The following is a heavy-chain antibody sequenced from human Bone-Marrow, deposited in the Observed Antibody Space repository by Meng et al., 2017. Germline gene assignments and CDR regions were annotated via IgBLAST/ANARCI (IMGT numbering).Heavy chain of an antibody. V-gene: IGHV1-69*01. D-gene: IGHD3-22*01. CDR1: GGTFSSYA. J-gene: IGHJ4*02. Sequence: VHLVQSGAEVKKPGASVKVSCKASGGTFSSYAISWVRQAPGQGLEWMGGIIPIFGTANYAQKFQGRVTITADESTGTAYMELSSLRSEDTAVYYCARDRYYYDSSGYRFDYWGQGTLVTVSS. CDR3: ARDRYYYDSSGYRFDY. CDR2: IIPIFGTA.